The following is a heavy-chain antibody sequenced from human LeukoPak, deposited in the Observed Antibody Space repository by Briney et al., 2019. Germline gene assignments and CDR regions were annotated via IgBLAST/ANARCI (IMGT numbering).Heavy chain of an antibody. D-gene: IGHD2-2*01. CDR1: GGSFSGYY. Sequence: SETLSLTCAVYGGSFSGYYWSWIRQPPGKGPEWIGEINHSGSTNYNPSLKSRVTISVDTSKNQFSLKLSSVTAADTAVYYCAREGPDCSSTSCPSQLYDYWGQGTLVTVSS. CDR2: INHSGST. V-gene: IGHV4-34*01. CDR3: AREGPDCSSTSCPSQLYDY. J-gene: IGHJ4*02.